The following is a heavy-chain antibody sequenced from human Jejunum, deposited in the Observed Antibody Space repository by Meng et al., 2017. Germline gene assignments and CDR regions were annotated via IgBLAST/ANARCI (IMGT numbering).Heavy chain of an antibody. V-gene: IGHV3-48*03. CDR1: GFTFSSYE. CDR2: ISSSGSTI. D-gene: IGHD3-22*01. J-gene: IGHJ4*02. Sequence: SCAASGFTFSSYEMNWVRQAPGKGLEWVSYISSSGSTIHYADSVKGRFTISRDNAKNSLYLQINSLRAEDTAIYYCTRDDYHDSSGLGYWGQGTLVTVSS. CDR3: TRDDYHDSSGLGY.